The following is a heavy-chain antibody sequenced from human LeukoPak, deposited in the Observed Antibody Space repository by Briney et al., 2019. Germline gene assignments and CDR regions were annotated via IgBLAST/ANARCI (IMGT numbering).Heavy chain of an antibody. CDR2: IRYDGSNK. D-gene: IGHD3-10*01. V-gene: IGHV3-30*02. Sequence: AGGSLRLSCAASGFTFSSYGMHWVRQAPGKGLEWVAFIRYDGSNKYYADSVKGRFTISRDNSKNTLYLQMNSLRAEDTAVYYCARASEEFTMVRGVIITYNWFDPWGQGTLVTVSS. CDR1: GFTFSSYG. J-gene: IGHJ5*02. CDR3: ARASEEFTMVRGVIITYNWFDP.